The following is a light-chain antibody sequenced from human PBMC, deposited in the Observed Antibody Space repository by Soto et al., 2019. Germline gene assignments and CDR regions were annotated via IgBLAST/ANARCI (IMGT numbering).Light chain of an antibody. CDR1: QSVLYSSNNKNY. V-gene: IGKV4-1*01. J-gene: IGKJ1*01. Sequence: DIVMTQSPDSLAVSLGERATINCKSSQSVLYSSNNKNYLAWYQQKPGQPPKLLIYWASIRESGVPDRFSGSGYGTDFTLTINNLQAEDVAVYYCQQYYSPWTFGQGTKVEIK. CDR2: WAS. CDR3: QQYYSPWT.